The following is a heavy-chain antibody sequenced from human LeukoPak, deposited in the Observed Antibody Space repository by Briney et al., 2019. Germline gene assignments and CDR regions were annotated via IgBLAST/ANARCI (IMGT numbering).Heavy chain of an antibody. CDR3: ARGVVAAAGRTFDF. CDR1: GGSISSYY. Sequence: PSETLSLTCTVSGGSISSYYWSWIRQPPGKGLEWIAYIYYSGSTNYNPSLKSRVTISVDTSKNQFSLKLSSVTAADTAVYYCARGVVAAAGRTFDFWGQGTLVTVSS. J-gene: IGHJ4*02. V-gene: IGHV4-59*01. D-gene: IGHD6-13*01. CDR2: IYYSGST.